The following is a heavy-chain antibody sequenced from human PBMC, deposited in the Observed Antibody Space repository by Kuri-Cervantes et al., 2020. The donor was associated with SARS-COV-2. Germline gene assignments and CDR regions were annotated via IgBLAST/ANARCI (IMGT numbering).Heavy chain of an antibody. J-gene: IGHJ4*02. Sequence: SVKVSCKASGGSFNSNAINWVRQAPGEGFEWMGRIISFYGTPKYAPKFQDRVTFTADKSTTTAHMELSSLRSEDTAVYYCARDQTRSGWTFLFDYWGQGTLVTVSS. V-gene: IGHV1-69*06. CDR1: GGSFNSNA. D-gene: IGHD6-19*01. CDR3: ARDQTRSGWTFLFDY. CDR2: IISFYGTP.